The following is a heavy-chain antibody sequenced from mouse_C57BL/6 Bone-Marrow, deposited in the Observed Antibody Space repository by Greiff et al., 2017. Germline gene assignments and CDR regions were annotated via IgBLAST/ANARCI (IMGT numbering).Heavy chain of an antibody. CDR1: GFTFTDYY. CDR2: VYPYNGGT. J-gene: IGHJ4*01. CDR3: ARSASMDY. V-gene: IGHV1-36*01. Sequence: VQLQQSGPVLVKPGPSVTISCTASGFTFTDYYMPWVKQSHGKSLEWIGLVYPYNGGTSYNQKFTGKATLAVDPASSTAYMEINSLSSEDSAVYYCARSASMDYWGQGTSVTVSS.